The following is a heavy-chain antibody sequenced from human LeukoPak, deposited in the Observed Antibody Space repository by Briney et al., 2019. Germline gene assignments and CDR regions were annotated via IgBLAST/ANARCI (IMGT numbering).Heavy chain of an antibody. J-gene: IGHJ4*02. CDR3: AGDLTTVNY. V-gene: IGHV3-48*02. Sequence: PGGSLRLSCAASGFIFSTYSMNWVRQAPGKGLEWVSYISSSSGIIYYADSVKGRFTISRDNAKNSLYLQMSSLRDEDTAVYYCAGDLTTVNYWGQGTLVTVSS. D-gene: IGHD4-17*01. CDR2: ISSSSGII. CDR1: GFIFSTYS.